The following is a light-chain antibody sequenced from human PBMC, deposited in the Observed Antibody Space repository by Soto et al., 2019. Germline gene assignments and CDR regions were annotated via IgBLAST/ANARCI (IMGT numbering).Light chain of an antibody. CDR1: ESLLHSDGKTY. CDR2: KVS. CDR3: FQVTQYPPYT. J-gene: IGKJ2*01. V-gene: IGKV2-24*01. Sequence: DLVLTQTPLSSPVTLGQPASISCRSSESLLHSDGKTYLSWLQQRPGQPPRLLIYKVSNRLSGVPDRFSGSGAGTDFTLKISRVEADDVGVYYCFQVTQYPPYTFGQGTKLEIE.